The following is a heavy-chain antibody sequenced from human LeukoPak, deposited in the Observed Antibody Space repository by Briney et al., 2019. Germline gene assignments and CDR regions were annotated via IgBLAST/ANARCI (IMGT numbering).Heavy chain of an antibody. V-gene: IGHV3-21*01. CDR3: ASLTQTATSEDY. CDR1: GITFSNYN. CDR2: ITSSSSYT. Sequence: GGSLRLSCAAPGITFSNYNMNWVRQAPGKGLEWISAITSSSSYTFYADSVKGRFTISRDNAQNSLYLQMNSPRVEDTAIYYCASLTQTATSEDYWGQGTLVSVSS. D-gene: IGHD3-9*01. J-gene: IGHJ4*02.